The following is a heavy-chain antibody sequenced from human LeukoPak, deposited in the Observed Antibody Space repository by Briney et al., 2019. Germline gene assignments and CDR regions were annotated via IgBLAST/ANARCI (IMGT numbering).Heavy chain of an antibody. CDR3: AKGLALESQLDS. CDR2: ISNSGGST. CDR1: GFTFNTYI. J-gene: IGHJ4*02. Sequence: GGSLGLSCAASGFTFNTYIMYWVRRAPGKGLEWVSGISNSGGSTFYADSVKGRFTICRDISKNTLYLQMHSLSAEDTALYYCAKGLALESQLDSGGQGTLDPVPS. V-gene: IGHV3-23*01. D-gene: IGHD1-1*01.